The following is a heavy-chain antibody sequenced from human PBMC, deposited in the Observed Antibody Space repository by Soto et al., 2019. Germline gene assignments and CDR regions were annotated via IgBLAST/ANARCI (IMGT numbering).Heavy chain of an antibody. CDR1: GGSISSGDYY. CDR3: ASNSYGYTVYDY. CDR2: IYYSGST. D-gene: IGHD5-18*01. J-gene: IGHJ4*02. Sequence: QVQLQESGPGLVKPSQTLSLTCTVSGGSISSGDYYWSWIRQPPGKGLEWIGYIYYSGSTYYNPSLNSRVTISVDTSKNQFSPKLSSVTAADPAVYYCASNSYGYTVYDYWGQGTLVTVSS. V-gene: IGHV4-30-4*01.